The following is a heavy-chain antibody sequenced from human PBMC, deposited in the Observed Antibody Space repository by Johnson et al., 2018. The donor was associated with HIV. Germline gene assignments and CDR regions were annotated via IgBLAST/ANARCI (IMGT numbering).Heavy chain of an antibody. CDR3: AREVAGDYGDSPGAFDI. CDR1: GFTFNSYA. D-gene: IGHD4-17*01. V-gene: IGHV3-30*14. Sequence: QVQLVESGGGLVKPGGSLRLSCAASGFTFNSYATHWVRQAPGKGLEWVAVISYDGSDKYYADSVKGRFTISRDNSKNTLYLQMNSLRAEDTAVYYCAREVAGDYGDSPGAFDIWGQGTMVTVSS. CDR2: ISYDGSDK. J-gene: IGHJ3*02.